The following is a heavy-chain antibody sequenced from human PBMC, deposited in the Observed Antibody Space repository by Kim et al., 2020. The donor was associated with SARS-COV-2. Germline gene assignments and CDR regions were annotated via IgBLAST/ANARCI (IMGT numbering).Heavy chain of an antibody. V-gene: IGHV4-39*01. D-gene: IGHD2-2*01. J-gene: IGHJ5*02. Sequence: SLKSRVTISVDTSKNPFSLKLSYVTAADTAVYYCATYIVVVPAAIHWFDPWGQGTLVTVSS. CDR3: ATYIVVVPAAIHWFDP.